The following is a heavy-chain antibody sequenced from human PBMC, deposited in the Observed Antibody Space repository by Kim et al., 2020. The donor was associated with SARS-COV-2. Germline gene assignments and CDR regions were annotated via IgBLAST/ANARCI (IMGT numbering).Heavy chain of an antibody. CDR1: GGSISSSNW. V-gene: IGHV4-4*02. CDR3: ARDVKEERYFDWLLDYYYYYGMDV. J-gene: IGHJ6*02. D-gene: IGHD3-9*01. Sequence: SETLSLTCAVSGGSISSSNWWSWVRQPPGKGLEWIGEIYHSGSTNYNPSLKSRVTISVDKSKNQFSLKLSSVTAADTAVYYCARDVKEERYFDWLLDYYYYYGMDVWGQGTTVTVSS. CDR2: IYHSGST.